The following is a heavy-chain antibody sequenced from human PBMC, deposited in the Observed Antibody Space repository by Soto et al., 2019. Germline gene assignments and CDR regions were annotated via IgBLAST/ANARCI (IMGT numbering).Heavy chain of an antibody. D-gene: IGHD6-13*01. CDR2: INPSGGST. CDR3: ARERRDRSCWSGGGHY. CDR1: GYTFTSYY. J-gene: IGHJ4*02. Sequence: QVQLVQSGAEVKKPGASVKVSCKASGYTFTSYYMHWVRQAPGQGLEWMGIINPSGGSTSYAQKFQGGVTMTREASTSTVYPEMSGVRSEDTGVNYWARERRDRSCWSGGGHYWGQGTLVTVSS. V-gene: IGHV1-46*01.